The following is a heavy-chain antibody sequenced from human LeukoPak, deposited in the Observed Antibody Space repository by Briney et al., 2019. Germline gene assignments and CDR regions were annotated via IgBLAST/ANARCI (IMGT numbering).Heavy chain of an antibody. V-gene: IGHV7-4-1*02. CDR2: INTNTGNP. CDR1: GYTFTSYA. Sequence: ASVKVSCKASGYTFTSYAMNWVRQAPGQGLEWMGWINTNTGNPTYAQGFTGRFVFSLDTSVSTAYLQISSLKAEDTAVYYCASGFSGIVVAPAAMFAFDIWGQGTMVTVSS. CDR3: ASGFSGIVVAPAAMFAFDI. J-gene: IGHJ3*02. D-gene: IGHD2-2*01.